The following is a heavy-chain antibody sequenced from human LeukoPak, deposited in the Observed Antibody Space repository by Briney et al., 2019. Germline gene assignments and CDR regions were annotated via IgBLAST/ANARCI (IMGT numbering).Heavy chain of an antibody. CDR3: ARGTTDLDY. Sequence: GALRLSCAASGFTLNNYAMNWVRQAPGNGLEWVSLISSSGDATYYADSVQGRFTISRDNSRNTLYLHIDSLRVEDTATYYCARGTTDLDYWGQGTRVIVSS. CDR1: GFTLNNYA. V-gene: IGHV3-23*01. J-gene: IGHJ4*02. CDR2: ISSSGDAT. D-gene: IGHD1-14*01.